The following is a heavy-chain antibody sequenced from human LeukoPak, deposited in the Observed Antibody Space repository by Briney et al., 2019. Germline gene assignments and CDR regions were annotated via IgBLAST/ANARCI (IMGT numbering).Heavy chain of an antibody. D-gene: IGHD3-10*02. Sequence: GESLKISCKASGYRFTDYWIGWVRQMPGKGLEWMGIVFPGDSETRNNPSFQGQVTISVDKSISTAYLQWSSLKGSDTAIYYCARHEAGCSASYFPLDYWGQGTLVTVSS. J-gene: IGHJ4*02. CDR3: ARHEAGCSASYFPLDY. V-gene: IGHV5-51*01. CDR1: GYRFTDYW. CDR2: VFPGDSET.